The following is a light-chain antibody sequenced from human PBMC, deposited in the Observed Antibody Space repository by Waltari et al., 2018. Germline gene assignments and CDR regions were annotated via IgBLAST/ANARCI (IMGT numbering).Light chain of an antibody. CDR1: QSVSSY. V-gene: IGKV3-11*01. J-gene: IGKJ3*01. CDR3: QQRSNWPAVFT. Sequence: EIVLTQSPATLSLSPGERATLSCRASQSVSSYLAWYQQKPGQAPRLPIYDASTRATGIPARFSGSGSGTDFTLTISSLEPEDFAVYYCQQRSNWPAVFTFGPGTKVDIK. CDR2: DAS.